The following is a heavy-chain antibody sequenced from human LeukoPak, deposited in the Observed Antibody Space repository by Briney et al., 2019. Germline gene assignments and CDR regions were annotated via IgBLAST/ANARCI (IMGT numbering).Heavy chain of an antibody. Sequence: GGSLRLSCAASRLTFNSYPMNWVRQAPGKGLEWVSAITDSGTSTYYADSVKGRFTISRDNSKNTVYLQMNSLRAEDTALYYCAKVRITIYGVVDAFDIWGQGTMVTVYS. D-gene: IGHD3-3*01. CDR3: AKVRITIYGVVDAFDI. CDR1: RLTFNSYP. CDR2: ITDSGTST. J-gene: IGHJ3*02. V-gene: IGHV3-23*01.